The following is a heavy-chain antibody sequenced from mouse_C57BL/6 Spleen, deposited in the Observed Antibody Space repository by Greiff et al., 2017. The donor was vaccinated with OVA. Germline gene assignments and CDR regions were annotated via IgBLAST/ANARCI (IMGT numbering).Heavy chain of an antibody. CDR3: TRGGTSYFDY. CDR1: GYTFTDYE. V-gene: IGHV1-15*01. D-gene: IGHD4-1*01. CDR2: IDPETGGT. J-gene: IGHJ2*01. Sequence: VQLKESGAELVRPGASVTLSCKASGYTFTDYEMHWVKQTPVHGLEWIGAIDPETGGTAYNQKFKGKAILTADKSSSTAYMVLRSLTSEDSAVYYCTRGGTSYFDYWGQGTTLTVSS.